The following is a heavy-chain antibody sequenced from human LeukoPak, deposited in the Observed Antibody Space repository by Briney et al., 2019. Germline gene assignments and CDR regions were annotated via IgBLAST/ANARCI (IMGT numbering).Heavy chain of an antibody. CDR2: ITSSSTTI. D-gene: IGHD3-10*01. CDR1: GFSFSSYS. CDR3: VKVAKYYYGSETYYFFEH. V-gene: IGHV3-48*04. J-gene: IGHJ4*02. Sequence: GGSLRLSCAASGFSFSSYSMIWVRQAPGKGLEWVSYITSSSTTIYYADSVKGRFTISRDNAKNSLYLQMNSLRVEDTAIYYCVKVAKYYYGSETYYFFEHWGQGTPVTASS.